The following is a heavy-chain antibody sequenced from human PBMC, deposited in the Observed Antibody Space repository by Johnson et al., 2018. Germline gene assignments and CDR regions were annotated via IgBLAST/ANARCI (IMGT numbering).Heavy chain of an antibody. CDR3: AKDGLGSMLVVILYDYYYMDV. CDR2: ISVRGSST. V-gene: IGHV3-23*01. D-gene: IGHD3-22*01. CDR1: GFTFSNYA. Sequence: EVQLLETGGGLVQPGGSLRLSCAASGFTFSNYAMPWVRQAPGKGLEWVSAISVRGSSTYSADSVKGRFTISRNNSKNPLYLQMTSLKAEDTAVYYGAKDGLGSMLVVILYDYYYMDVWGKGTTVTVSS. J-gene: IGHJ6*03.